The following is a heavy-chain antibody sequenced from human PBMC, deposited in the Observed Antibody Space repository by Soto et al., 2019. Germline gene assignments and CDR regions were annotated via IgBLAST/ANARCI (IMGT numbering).Heavy chain of an antibody. V-gene: IGHV1-24*01. CDR2: FDPEDGET. D-gene: IGHD2-15*01. J-gene: IGHJ4*02. Sequence: ASVKVSCKVSGYTLTELSMHWVRQAPGKGLEWMGGFDPEDGETIYAQKFQGRVTMTEDTSTDTAYMELSSLRSEDRAEYYCGGVAATQPLDDWGQGPLVTVS. CDR1: GYTLTELS. CDR3: GGVAATQPLDD.